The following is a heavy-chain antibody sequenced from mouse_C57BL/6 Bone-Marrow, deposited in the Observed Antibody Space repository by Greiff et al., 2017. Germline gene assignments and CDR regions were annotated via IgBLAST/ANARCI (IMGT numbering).Heavy chain of an antibody. D-gene: IGHD2-2*01. CDR2: IYPRSGNT. J-gene: IGHJ2*01. CDR3: APDLLWLRRGY. Sequence: VQRVESGAELARPGASVKLSCKASGYTFTSYGISWVKQRTGQGLEWIGEIYPRSGNTYYNEKFKGKATLTADKSSSTAYMELRSLTSEDSAVYFCAPDLLWLRRGYWGQGTTLTVSS. V-gene: IGHV1-81*01. CDR1: GYTFTSYG.